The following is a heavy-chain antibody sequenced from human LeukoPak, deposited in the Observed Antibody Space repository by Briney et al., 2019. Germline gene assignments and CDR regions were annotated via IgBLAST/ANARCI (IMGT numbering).Heavy chain of an antibody. D-gene: IGHD4-17*01. CDR2: IYMSGNT. CDR1: GGSISNYY. CDR3: ARITVTLGFDY. Sequence: SETLSLTCTVSGGSISNYYWSWIRQPAGKGLEWIGHIYMSGNTNYNPSLKSRVTMSVDTSKNQFSLKLTSVTAADTAVYYCARITVTLGFDYWGQGTLVTVSS. V-gene: IGHV4-4*07. J-gene: IGHJ4*02.